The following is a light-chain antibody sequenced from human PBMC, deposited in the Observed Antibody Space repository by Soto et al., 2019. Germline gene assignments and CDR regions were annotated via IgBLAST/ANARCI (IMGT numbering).Light chain of an antibody. CDR1: SSDVGSYNL. Sequence: QSALTQPASVSGSPGQSITISCTGTSSDVGSYNLVSWYQQHPGKAPKLMIYEGSKRPSGVSNRFSGSKSGNTASLTISGLQAEHEADYHCCSYAGRSTWVFGGGTKLTVL. J-gene: IGLJ3*02. CDR2: EGS. CDR3: CSYAGRSTWV. V-gene: IGLV2-23*01.